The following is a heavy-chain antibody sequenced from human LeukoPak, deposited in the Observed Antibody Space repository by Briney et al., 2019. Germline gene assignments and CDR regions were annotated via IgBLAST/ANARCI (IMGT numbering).Heavy chain of an antibody. CDR1: GYTFTSYY. V-gene: IGHV1-46*01. CDR3: ARVSGSYYLDY. CDR2: INPSGGST. D-gene: IGHD1-26*01. J-gene: IGHJ4*02. Sequence: ASVTVSCTTSGYTFTSYYMHWVRQAPGQGLEWMGIINPSGGSTSYAQKFQGRVTMTRDTSTSTVYMELSSLRSEDTAVYYCARVSGSYYLDYWGQGTLVTVSS.